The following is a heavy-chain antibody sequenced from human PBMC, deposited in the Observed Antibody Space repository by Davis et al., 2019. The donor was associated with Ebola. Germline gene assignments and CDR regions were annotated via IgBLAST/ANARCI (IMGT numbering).Heavy chain of an antibody. CDR3: ARQTALDY. V-gene: IGHV3-23*01. CDR1: GFVFSSYV. J-gene: IGHJ4*02. CDR2: LGTSADT. Sequence: GGSQRLSCAASGFVFSSYVMSWVRRAPGKGLEWVSTLGTSADTYYADSVKGRFTISRDNSKNTLYLQMNSLRAEDTAVYYCARQTALDYWGQGTLVTVSS.